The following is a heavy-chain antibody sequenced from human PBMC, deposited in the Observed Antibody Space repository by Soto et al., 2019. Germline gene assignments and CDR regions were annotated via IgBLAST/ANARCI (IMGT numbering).Heavy chain of an antibody. CDR2: ISYDGSNK. J-gene: IGHJ4*02. V-gene: IGHV3-30-3*01. D-gene: IGHD3-9*01. CDR3: ARESGAFFDWLRGPFDY. CDR1: GFTFSSYA. Sequence: GGSLRLSCAASGFTFSSYAMHWVRQAPGKGLEWVAVISYDGSNKYYADSVKGRFTISRDNSKNTLYLQMNSLRAEDTAVYYCARESGAFFDWLRGPFDYWGQGTLVTVSS.